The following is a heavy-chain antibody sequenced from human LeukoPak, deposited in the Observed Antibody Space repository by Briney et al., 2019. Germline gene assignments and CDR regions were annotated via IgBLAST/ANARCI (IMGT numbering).Heavy chain of an antibody. J-gene: IGHJ4*02. V-gene: IGHV3-9*03. CDR2: ISWNSGSI. Sequence: GGSLRLSCGASGFTFDDYAMHWVRQAPGKGLEWVSGISWNSGSIGYADSVKGRFTISRDNAKNSLYLQMNSLRAEDMALYYCAKGTYSSGWYVIDYWGQGTLVTVSS. CDR3: AKGTYSSGWYVIDY. CDR1: GFTFDDYA. D-gene: IGHD6-19*01.